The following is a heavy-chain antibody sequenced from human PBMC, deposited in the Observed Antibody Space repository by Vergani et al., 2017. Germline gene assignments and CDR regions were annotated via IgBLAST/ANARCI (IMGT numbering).Heavy chain of an antibody. D-gene: IGHD6-13*01. J-gene: IGHJ2*01. CDR2: IYYSGST. Sequence: QVQLQESGPGLVKPSQTLSLTCTVSGGSISSGDYYWSWIRQPPGKGLEWIGYIYYSGSTYYNPSLKSRVTISVDTSKNQFSLKLSSVTAADTAVYYCARVSPGSRLYWYFDLWGRGTLVTVSS. CDR3: ARVSPGSRLYWYFDL. V-gene: IGHV4-30-4*01. CDR1: GGSISSGDYY.